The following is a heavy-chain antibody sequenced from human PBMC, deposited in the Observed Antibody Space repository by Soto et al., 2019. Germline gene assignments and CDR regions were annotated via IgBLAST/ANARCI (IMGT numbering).Heavy chain of an antibody. J-gene: IGHJ4*02. CDR2: IWHAGKNK. CDR1: GFTFSNFG. V-gene: IGHV3-33*01. Sequence: QVQVVESGGGVVQPGRSLRLSCVASGFTFSNFGMHWVRQAPGKGLEWVAVIWHAGKNKYYADSAEGRFTVSRDNSKNTLYLQMNRRTAEDTAVYYCARDPGQDEAMDYWGQGTLVTVSS. CDR3: ARDPGQDEAMDY.